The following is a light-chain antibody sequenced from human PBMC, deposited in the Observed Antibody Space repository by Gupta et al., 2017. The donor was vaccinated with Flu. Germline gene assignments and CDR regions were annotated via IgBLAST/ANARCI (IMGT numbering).Light chain of an antibody. J-gene: IGKJ1*01. CDR1: QSISSW. Sequence: DIQMTQSPSTLSASVGDRVTITCRASQSISSWVAWYQQKPGKAPKLLIYKASSLESGVPSRFSGSGSGTEFTLTISSLQPDDFATYYCQQYNSYLTWTFGQGTKVEIK. V-gene: IGKV1-5*03. CDR2: KAS. CDR3: QQYNSYLTWT.